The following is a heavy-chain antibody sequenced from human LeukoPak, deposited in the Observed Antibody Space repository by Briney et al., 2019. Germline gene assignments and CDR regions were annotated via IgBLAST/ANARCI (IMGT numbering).Heavy chain of an antibody. J-gene: IGHJ5*02. CDR1: GYTFTIYG. CDR2: ISAYNGNT. D-gene: IGHD2-2*02. CDR3: ARGHCSSTTCYSPTTSFDP. Sequence: ASVTVSCKASGYTFTIYGISWVRQAPGQGLAWMGWISAYNGNTNYAQKLQGRVTMTTDTSTSTAYMELRSLRSDDTAVYYCARGHCSSTTCYSPTTSFDPWGRGTLVTVSS. V-gene: IGHV1-18*01.